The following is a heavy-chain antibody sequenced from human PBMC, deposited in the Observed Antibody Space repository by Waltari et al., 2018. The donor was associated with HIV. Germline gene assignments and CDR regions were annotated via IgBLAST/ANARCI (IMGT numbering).Heavy chain of an antibody. CDR1: GGSFSGHF. Sequence: QVHLQQWGEGLLKPPETLPLTCAVYGGSFSGHFWSWIRQPPGKGLEWIGEINHSGSTNYNPSLKSQVTMSVDTSKKQFSLKVNSVTAADTAVYYCARGVGSNRYYYYGMDVWGQGTTVTVSS. J-gene: IGHJ6*02. CDR3: ARGVGSNRYYYYGMDV. D-gene: IGHD4-4*01. V-gene: IGHV4-34*01. CDR2: INHSGST.